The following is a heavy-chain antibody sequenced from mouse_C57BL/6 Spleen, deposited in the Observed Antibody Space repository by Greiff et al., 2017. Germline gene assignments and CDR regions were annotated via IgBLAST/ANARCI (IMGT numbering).Heavy chain of an antibody. D-gene: IGHD2-4*01. V-gene: IGHV3-6*01. Sequence: EVQLQQSGPGLVKPSQSLSLTCSVTGYSITSGYYWNWIRQFPGNKLEWMGYISYDGSNNYNPSLKNRISITRDTSKNQFFLKLNSVTTEDTATYYCARAYDYDEAWFAYWGQGTLVTVSA. J-gene: IGHJ3*01. CDR3: ARAYDYDEAWFAY. CDR1: GYSITSGYY. CDR2: ISYDGSN.